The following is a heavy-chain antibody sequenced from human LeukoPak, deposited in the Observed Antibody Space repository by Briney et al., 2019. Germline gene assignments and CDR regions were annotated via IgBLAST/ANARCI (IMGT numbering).Heavy chain of an antibody. V-gene: IGHV3-66*01. J-gene: IGHJ4*02. D-gene: IGHD3-10*01. CDR1: GFTVSSNY. Sequence: PGGSLRLSCAASGFTVSSNYMSWVRQAPGKGLEWVSVIYSGGSTYYADSVKGRFTISRDNSKNTLYLQMNSLRAEDPAVYYCARVMVRGVIMAFDYWGQGTLVTVSS. CDR2: IYSGGST. CDR3: ARVMVRGVIMAFDY.